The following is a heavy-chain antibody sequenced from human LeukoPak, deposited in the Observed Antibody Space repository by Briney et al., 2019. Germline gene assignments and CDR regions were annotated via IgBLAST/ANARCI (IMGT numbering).Heavy chain of an antibody. D-gene: IGHD3-22*01. CDR1: GGSISSSSYY. CDR2: IYYSGST. Sequence: PSETLSLTCTVSGGSISSSSYYWGWIRQPPGKGLEWLGSIYYSGSTYYNPSLKSRVTISVDTSKNQFSLKLSSVTAADTAVYYCAREDYYYDSSGYVDYWGQGTLVTVSS. J-gene: IGHJ4*02. CDR3: AREDYYYDSSGYVDY. V-gene: IGHV4-39*02.